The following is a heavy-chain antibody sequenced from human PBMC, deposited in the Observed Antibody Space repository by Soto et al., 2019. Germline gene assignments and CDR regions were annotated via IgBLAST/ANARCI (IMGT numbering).Heavy chain of an antibody. J-gene: IGHJ5*02. CDR1: GFAFSSFE. D-gene: IGHD2-2*01. CDR3: ASQPAVWPFNWFDP. Sequence: EVQLVESGGGLVQLGGSLRLSCAASGFAFSSFEMTWVRQAPGKGLEWVSYISSIGSTIYYADSVKGRFTISRDNAKNALYLQMNSLRAEDTAVYYCASQPAVWPFNWFDPWGQGTLVTVSS. V-gene: IGHV3-48*03. CDR2: ISSIGSTI.